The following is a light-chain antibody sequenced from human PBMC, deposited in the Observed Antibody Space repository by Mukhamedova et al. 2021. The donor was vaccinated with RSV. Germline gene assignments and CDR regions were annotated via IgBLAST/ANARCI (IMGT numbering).Light chain of an antibody. V-gene: IGKV1-39*01. Sequence: GVPSRFSGSGSGTDLTLTISRLQPEDFATYFCQQSSSTPRYCFGQGTKLVIK. J-gene: IGKJ2*03. CDR3: QQSSSTPRYC.